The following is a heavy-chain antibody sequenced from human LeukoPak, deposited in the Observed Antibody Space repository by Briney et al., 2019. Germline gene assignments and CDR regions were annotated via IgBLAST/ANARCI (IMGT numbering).Heavy chain of an antibody. CDR3: ARLRMVRGVNHGMDV. CDR2: INHSGST. CDR1: GGSFSGYY. V-gene: IGHV4-34*01. J-gene: IGHJ6*04. D-gene: IGHD3-10*01. Sequence: SETLSLTCAAYGGSFSGYYWSWIRQPPGQGLERIGEINHSGSTNYNPSLKSRVTISVDTSKNQFSLKLSSVTAADTAVYYCARLRMVRGVNHGMDVWGKGTTVTVSS.